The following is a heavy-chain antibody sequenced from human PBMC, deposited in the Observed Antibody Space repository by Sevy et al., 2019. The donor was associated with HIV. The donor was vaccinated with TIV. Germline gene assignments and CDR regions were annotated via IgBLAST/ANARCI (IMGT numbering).Heavy chain of an antibody. CDR1: GFTFSTYG. CDR2: TWFDGSNT. J-gene: IGHJ4*02. CDR3: ARDLEFYDYGDYGPAFMPDY. D-gene: IGHD4-17*01. Sequence: GGSLRLSCAASGFTFSTYGMHWVHQAPGKGLEWVADTWFDGSNTYYADSVKGRFTISRDIAKNTLHLQMNSLRAEDTAVYYCARDLEFYDYGDYGPAFMPDYWGQGTLVTVSS. V-gene: IGHV3-33*01.